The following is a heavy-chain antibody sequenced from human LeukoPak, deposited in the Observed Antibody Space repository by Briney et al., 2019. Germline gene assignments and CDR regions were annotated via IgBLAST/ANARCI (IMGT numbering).Heavy chain of an antibody. CDR2: IRSKSYSYAT. V-gene: IGHV3-73*01. J-gene: IGHJ4*02. CDR1: GFTFSGSA. CDR3: TPGGVDF. Sequence: PGGSLRLSCAASGFTFSGSAMHWVRQTSGKGLEWVGLIRSKSYSYATGYAASVTGRFTISRDDSRNTAYLQMDRLKTEDTAVYYCTPGGVDFWGQGTLVTVSS.